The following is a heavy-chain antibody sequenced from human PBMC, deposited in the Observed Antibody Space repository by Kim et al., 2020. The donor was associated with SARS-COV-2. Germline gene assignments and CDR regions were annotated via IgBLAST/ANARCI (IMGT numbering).Heavy chain of an antibody. CDR1: GGSISSGDYY. Sequence: SETLSLTCTVSGGSISSGDYYWSWIRQPPGKGLEWIGYIYYSGSTYYNPSLKSRVTISVDTSKNQFSLKLSSVTAADTAVYYCARGGSSGGFDYWGQGTLVTVSS. J-gene: IGHJ4*02. D-gene: IGHD6-19*01. CDR2: IYYSGST. CDR3: ARGGSSGGFDY. V-gene: IGHV4-30-4*01.